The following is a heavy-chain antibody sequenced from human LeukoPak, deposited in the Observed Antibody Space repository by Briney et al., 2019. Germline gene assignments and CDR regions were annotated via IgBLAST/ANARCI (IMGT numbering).Heavy chain of an antibody. D-gene: IGHD1-26*01. CDR1: GFTVSSDH. V-gene: IGHV3-53*01. CDR3: ARVWELSFDY. CDR2: IYAGGCT. Sequence: PGGSLRLSCAASGFTVSSDHMSWVRQAPGKGLEWVSGIYAGGCTYYADSVKGRFTISRDNFKNMLFLQMNSLRAEDTAVYYCARVWELSFDYWGQGALVTVSS. J-gene: IGHJ4*02.